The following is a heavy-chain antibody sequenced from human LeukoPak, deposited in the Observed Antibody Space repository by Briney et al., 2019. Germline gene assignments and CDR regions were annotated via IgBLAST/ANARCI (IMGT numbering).Heavy chain of an antibody. J-gene: IGHJ4*02. Sequence: GGSLRLSCTASGFSFSGHWMHWARQLPGKGLVWVSRISPTGSTTSYADSVKGRFTVSRDNAKNTLYLQVNNLRAEDTAVYYCARGAGSYWGQGTLVTVSS. CDR3: ARGAGSY. CDR1: GFSFSGHW. D-gene: IGHD2-15*01. CDR2: ISPTGSTT. V-gene: IGHV3-74*01.